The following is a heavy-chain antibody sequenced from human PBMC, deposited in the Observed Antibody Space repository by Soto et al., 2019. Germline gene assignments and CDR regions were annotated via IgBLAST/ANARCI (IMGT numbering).Heavy chain of an antibody. D-gene: IGHD3-10*01. J-gene: IGHJ6*02. CDR2: INPNSGGT. CDR3: GRSAVRGVNPNFYCYYGKDV. CDR1: GYTFTGYY. Sequence: GASVKVSCKASGYTFTGYYMHWVRQAPGQGLEWMGWINPNSGGTNYAQKFQGRVTMTRDTSISTAYMELSRLRSDNTAVYYCGRSAVRGVNPNFYCYYGKDVWGQGTTVTVSS. V-gene: IGHV1-2*02.